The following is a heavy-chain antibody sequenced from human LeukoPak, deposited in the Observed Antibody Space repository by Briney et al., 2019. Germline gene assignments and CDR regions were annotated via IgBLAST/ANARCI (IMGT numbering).Heavy chain of an antibody. CDR2: INHSGST. D-gene: IGHD3-10*01. J-gene: IGHJ4*02. CDR3: ARGMKPGLGEAPAY. CDR1: GGSFSGYY. Sequence: SETLSLTCAVYGGSFSGYYWSWIRQPPGKGLEWIGEINHSGSTNYNPSLKSRVTISVDTSKNQFSLKLSSVTAADTAIYYCARGMKPGLGEAPAYWSQGTLVTDSS. V-gene: IGHV4-34*01.